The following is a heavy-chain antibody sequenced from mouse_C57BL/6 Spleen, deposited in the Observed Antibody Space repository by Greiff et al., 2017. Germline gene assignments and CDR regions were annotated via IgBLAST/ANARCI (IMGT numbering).Heavy chain of an antibody. CDR3: ASHNCGGSYAMGY. Sequence: VQLQQSGAELVKPGASVKMSCKASGYTFTSYWITWVKQRTGQGLEWIGDINPGNGSTNYNEKFKSKATLTVDPSSSTAYMQLNSLTSEDSAVYYGASHNCGGSYAMGYRGQGASVTVAS. CDR1: GYTFTSYW. D-gene: IGHD1-1*02. CDR2: INPGNGST. V-gene: IGHV1-55*01. J-gene: IGHJ4*01.